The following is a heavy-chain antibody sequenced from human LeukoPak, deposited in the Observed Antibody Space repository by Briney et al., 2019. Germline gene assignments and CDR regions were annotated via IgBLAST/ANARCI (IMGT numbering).Heavy chain of an antibody. Sequence: GGSLRLSCAASGFTFSSYGMHWVRQAPGKGLEWVAVISYDGSNKYYADSVKGRFTISRDNSKNTLYLQMNSLRPEDTAVYYCAKDHPIDYWGQGTLVTVSS. D-gene: IGHD2-2*02. CDR3: AKDHPIDY. CDR1: GFTFSSYG. CDR2: ISYDGSNK. J-gene: IGHJ4*02. V-gene: IGHV3-30*18.